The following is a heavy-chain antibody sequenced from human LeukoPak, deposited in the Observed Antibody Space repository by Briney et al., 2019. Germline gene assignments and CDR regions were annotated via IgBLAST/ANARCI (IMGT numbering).Heavy chain of an antibody. Sequence: KAGGSLRLSCAASGFTFSSHSMNWVRQAPGKGLEWVSSISSSSTYIYYADSVKGRFTISRDNAKNSLYLQMNSLRAEDTALYYCATGAIMGTPIGNWGQGTLVTVSS. V-gene: IGHV3-21*01. CDR1: GFTFSSHS. J-gene: IGHJ4*02. CDR2: ISSSSTYI. D-gene: IGHD1-7*01. CDR3: ATGAIMGTPIGN.